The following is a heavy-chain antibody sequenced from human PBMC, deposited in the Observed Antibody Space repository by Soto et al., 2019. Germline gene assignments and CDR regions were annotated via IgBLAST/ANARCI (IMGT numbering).Heavy chain of an antibody. D-gene: IGHD1-26*01. CDR1: GFTFSSYA. J-gene: IGHJ4*02. V-gene: IGHV3-23*01. CDR2: ISGSGGST. CDR3: AKDRAKWELLEDY. Sequence: VQLLESGGGLVQPGGSLRLSCAASGFTFSSYAMTWVRQAPGKGLEWVSTISGSGGSTYYADSVKGRFTTSRDNSKDTLYLQMNSLRAEDTAVYYCAKDRAKWELLEDYWGQGTLVTVSS.